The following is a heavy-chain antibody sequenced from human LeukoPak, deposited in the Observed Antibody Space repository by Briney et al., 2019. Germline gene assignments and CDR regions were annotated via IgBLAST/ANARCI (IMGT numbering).Heavy chain of an antibody. CDR3: ARASGAYCSSTSCYRANAFDI. CDR1: GGSISSYY. V-gene: IGHV4-59*01. Sequence: SETLPLTCTVSGGSISSYYWSWIRQPPGKGLEWIGYIYYSGSTNYNPSLKSRVTISVDTSKNQFSLKLSSVTAADTAVYYCARASGAYCSSTSCYRANAFDIWGQGTMVTVSS. J-gene: IGHJ3*02. D-gene: IGHD2-2*02. CDR2: IYYSGST.